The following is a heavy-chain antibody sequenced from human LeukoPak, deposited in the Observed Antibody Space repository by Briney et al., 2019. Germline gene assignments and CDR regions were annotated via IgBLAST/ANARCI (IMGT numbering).Heavy chain of an antibody. CDR2: ISWNSGSI. D-gene: IGHD3-16*02. CDR3: AKDMITFGGVIVTRLYFDY. Sequence: GGSLRLSCAASGFTFSSYSMNWVRQAPGKGLEWVSGISWNSGSIGYADSVKGRFTISRDNAKNSLYLQMNSLRPEDTALYYCAKDMITFGGVIVTRLYFDYWGQGTLVTVSS. V-gene: IGHV3-9*01. CDR1: GFTFSSYS. J-gene: IGHJ4*02.